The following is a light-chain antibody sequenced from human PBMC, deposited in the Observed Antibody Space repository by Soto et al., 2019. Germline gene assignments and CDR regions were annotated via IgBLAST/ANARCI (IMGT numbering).Light chain of an antibody. J-gene: IGLJ3*02. Sequence: SYELTQPPSVSVAPGKTASVACGGRNIGSKSVHWYQKKSGPAPVLVMYYDSDRPSGIPERFSGSNSGNTATLTISRVEAGDEADYYCQVWDISSGHVVFGGGTKLTVL. CDR2: YDS. V-gene: IGLV3-21*01. CDR1: NIGSKS. CDR3: QVWDISSGHVV.